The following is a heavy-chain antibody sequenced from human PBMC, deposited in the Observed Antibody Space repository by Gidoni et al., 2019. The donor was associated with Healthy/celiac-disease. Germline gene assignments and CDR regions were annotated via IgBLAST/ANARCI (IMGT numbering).Heavy chain of an antibody. CDR1: GFTFSSYG. CDR3: AKGRVQGVISWFDP. V-gene: IGHV3-30*18. CDR2: ISYDGSNK. D-gene: IGHD3-10*01. Sequence: QVQLVESGGGVVQPGRSLRLSCAASGFTFSSYGMHWVRQGPGKGLEWVAVISYDGSNKYYADSVKGRFTISRDNSKNTLYLQMNSLRAEDTAVYYCAKGRVQGVISWFDPWGQGTLVTVSS. J-gene: IGHJ5*02.